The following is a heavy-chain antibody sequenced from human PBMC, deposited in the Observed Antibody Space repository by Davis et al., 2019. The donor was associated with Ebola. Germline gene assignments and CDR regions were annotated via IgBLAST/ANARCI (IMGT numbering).Heavy chain of an antibody. V-gene: IGHV5-10-1*01. CDR2: IDPSDSYT. CDR1: GYSFTSYW. D-gene: IGHD6-13*01. J-gene: IGHJ4*02. Sequence: PGGSLRLSCKGSGYSFTSYWIGWVRQMPGKGLEWMGRIDPSDSYTNYSSSFQGHVTISADKSISTAYLQWSSLKASDTAIYYCARDHEARSSWYGYYFDYWGQGTLVTVSS. CDR3: ARDHEARSSWYGYYFDY.